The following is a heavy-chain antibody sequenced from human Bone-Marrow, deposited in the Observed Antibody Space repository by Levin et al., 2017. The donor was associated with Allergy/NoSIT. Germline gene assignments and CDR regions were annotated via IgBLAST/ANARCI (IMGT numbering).Heavy chain of an antibody. CDR2: IYHSGNT. V-gene: IGHV4-31*03. J-gene: IGHJ4*02. CDR1: GGSISSGGNY. Sequence: SETLSLTCTVSGGSISSGGNYWSWIRQQPGKGLEWIGYIYHSGNTYYNPSLKSRVMISVDTSKNQFSLKVSSVTAAETAVYYCTREDGSTIDYWGQGILVTVSS. CDR3: TREDGSTIDY. D-gene: IGHD1/OR15-1a*01.